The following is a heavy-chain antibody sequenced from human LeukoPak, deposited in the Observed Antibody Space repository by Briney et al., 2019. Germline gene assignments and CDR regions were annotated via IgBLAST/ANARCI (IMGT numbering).Heavy chain of an antibody. V-gene: IGHV3-7*03. CDR1: GLTSGSYW. Sequence: GLSLRLSCAASGLTSGSYWMTWVRHTPRQGLEWVANIEHDGSERNYMESVKGRFTISRDNGKNLLHLQMNNLRAEDMAVYYCAAGTGWTSEYWGQGILVTVSS. D-gene: IGHD2-8*02. J-gene: IGHJ4*02. CDR3: AAGTGWTSEY. CDR2: IEHDGSER.